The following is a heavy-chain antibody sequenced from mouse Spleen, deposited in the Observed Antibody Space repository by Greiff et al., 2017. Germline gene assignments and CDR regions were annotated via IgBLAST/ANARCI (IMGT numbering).Heavy chain of an antibody. V-gene: IGHV14-1*02. CDR2: IDPENGNT. D-gene: IGHD1-1*01. CDR3: ARRFYYGSSLFDY. Sequence: EVQLQESGAELVRPGALVKLSCKASGFNIKDYYMHWVKQRPEQGLEWIGWIDPENGNTIYDPKFQGKASITADTSSNTAYLQLSSLTSEDTAVYYCARRFYYGSSLFDYWGQGTTLTVSS. J-gene: IGHJ2*01. CDR1: GFNIKDYY.